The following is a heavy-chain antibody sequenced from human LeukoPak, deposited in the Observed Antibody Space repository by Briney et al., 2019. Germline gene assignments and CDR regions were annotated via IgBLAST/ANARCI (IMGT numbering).Heavy chain of an antibody. D-gene: IGHD3/OR15-3a*01. Sequence: ASVKVSCKASGYTFTRYAMQWGRQAPGLGLEWMGWINTNTGNPTYAQGFTGRFVFSLDTSVSTAYLQISSLKAEDTAVYYCARVGSGLVSSYDYWGQGTLVTVSS. CDR3: ARVGSGLVSSYDY. V-gene: IGHV7-4-1*02. CDR2: INTNTGNP. CDR1: GYTFTRYA. J-gene: IGHJ4*02.